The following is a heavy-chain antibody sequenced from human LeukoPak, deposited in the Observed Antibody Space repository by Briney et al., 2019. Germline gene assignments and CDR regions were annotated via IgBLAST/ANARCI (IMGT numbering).Heavy chain of an antibody. CDR2: ISSSSSYI. CDR3: ARREVTREIDY. Sequence: GGSLRLSCAASGFTFSSYSMNWVRQAPGKGLEWVSSISSSSSYIYHAGSVKGRFTISRDNAKNSLYLQMNSLRAEDTAVYYCARREVTREIDYWGQGTLVTVSS. V-gene: IGHV3-21*01. D-gene: IGHD5-18*01. J-gene: IGHJ4*02. CDR1: GFTFSSYS.